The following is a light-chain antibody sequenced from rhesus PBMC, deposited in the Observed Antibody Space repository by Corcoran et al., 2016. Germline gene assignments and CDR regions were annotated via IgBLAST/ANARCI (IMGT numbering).Light chain of an antibody. Sequence: DIQMTQSPSSLSASVGDKVTITCRASQDISSWVAWYQQKPGKAPKLLIYKASSLQSGVPSRFSGSGSGTDFTLTISSLQPEDFATYYCLQYSSSPYSFGQGTKVEIK. J-gene: IGKJ2*01. CDR1: QDISSW. CDR2: KAS. V-gene: IGKV1-22*01. CDR3: LQYSSSPYS.